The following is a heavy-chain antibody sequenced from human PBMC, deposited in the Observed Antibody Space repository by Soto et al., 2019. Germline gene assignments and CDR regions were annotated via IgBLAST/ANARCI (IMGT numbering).Heavy chain of an antibody. Sequence: GGSLRLSCAASGFTFSHYVLSWVRQSPERGLEWVSSISGSGSSVYVADSVRGRFIMSRDLSTNTVSLQMNSLRAEDTAVYYCAKVRASYLSASYFYYGLDVWGQGTTVTVS. CDR2: ISGSGSSV. V-gene: IGHV3-23*01. D-gene: IGHD3-10*01. CDR1: GFTFSHYV. CDR3: AKVRASYLSASYFYYGLDV. J-gene: IGHJ6*02.